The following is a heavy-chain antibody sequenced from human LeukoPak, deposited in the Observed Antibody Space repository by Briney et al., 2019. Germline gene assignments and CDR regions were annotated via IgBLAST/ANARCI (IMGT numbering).Heavy chain of an antibody. J-gene: IGHJ5*02. CDR3: AKGRDKYQLLSKNWFDP. V-gene: IGHV3-9*01. CDR2: ISWNSGSI. D-gene: IGHD2-2*01. CDR1: GFTFDDYA. Sequence: GRSLRLSCAASGFTFDDYAMHWVRQAPGKGLEWVSGISWNSGSIGYADSVKGRFTISRDNAKNSLYLQMNSLRAEDTALYYCAKGRDKYQLLSKNWFDPWGRGTLVTVSS.